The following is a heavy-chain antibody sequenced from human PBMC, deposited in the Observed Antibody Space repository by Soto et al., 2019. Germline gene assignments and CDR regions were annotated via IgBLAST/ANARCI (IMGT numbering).Heavy chain of an antibody. CDR1: GYTFTSYA. J-gene: IGHJ4*02. Sequence: ASVKVSCKAYGYTFTSYAMHWVRQAPGQRLEWMGWINAGNGNTKYSQKFQGRVTITRDTSASTAYMELSSLRSEDTAVYYCARSIVVVTALDSWGQGTLVTVSS. CDR2: INAGNGNT. CDR3: ARSIVVVTALDS. D-gene: IGHD2-21*02. V-gene: IGHV1-3*01.